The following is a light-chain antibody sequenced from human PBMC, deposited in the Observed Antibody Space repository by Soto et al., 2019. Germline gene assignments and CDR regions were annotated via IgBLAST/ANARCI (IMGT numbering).Light chain of an antibody. CDR2: GAS. J-gene: IGKJ4*01. CDR1: QSGSSSY. Sequence: EIVLTQSPGTLSLSPGERATLSCRASQSGSSSYLAWYQQKPGQAPRLLMYGASSRATGIPDRFSGSGSGTDFTLTISRLEPEDFAVYYCQQYCSSPLTLGGGTKVEIK. V-gene: IGKV3-20*01. CDR3: QQYCSSPLT.